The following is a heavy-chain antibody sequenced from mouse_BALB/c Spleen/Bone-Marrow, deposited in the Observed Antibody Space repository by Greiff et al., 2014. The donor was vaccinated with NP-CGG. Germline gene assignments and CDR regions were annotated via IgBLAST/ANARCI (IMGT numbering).Heavy chain of an antibody. V-gene: IGHV1-87*01. CDR3: ARGDYDYDDWFAY. CDR2: IYPGDGDT. J-gene: IGHJ3*01. CDR1: GYTFTSYC. D-gene: IGHD2-4*01. Sequence: QVQLQQSGAELARPGASVKLSCKASGYTFTSYCMQWVKQRPGQGLEWIGAIYPGDGDTRYTQKFKGKATLTADKSSSTAYMQLSSLASEDSAVYYCARGDYDYDDWFAYWGQGTLVTVSA.